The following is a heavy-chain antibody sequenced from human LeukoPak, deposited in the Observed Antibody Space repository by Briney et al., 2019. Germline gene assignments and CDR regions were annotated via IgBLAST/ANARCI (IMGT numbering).Heavy chain of an antibody. V-gene: IGHV3-23*01. J-gene: IGHJ4*02. Sequence: GGSLRLSCAASGFAFSTYAMSWVRQAPGMGLEWDSAISGSGGGTYYADSVKGRFTISRDNAKNTLYLLMNNLRAEDTAVYYCAKEDSSSSRYYFEYWGQGTLVTVSS. CDR2: ISGSGGGT. D-gene: IGHD6-6*01. CDR3: AKEDSSSSRYYFEY. CDR1: GFAFSTYA.